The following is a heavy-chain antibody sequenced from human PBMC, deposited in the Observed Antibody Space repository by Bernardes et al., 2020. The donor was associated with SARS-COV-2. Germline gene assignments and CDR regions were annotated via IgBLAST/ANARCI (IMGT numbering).Heavy chain of an antibody. V-gene: IGHV4-4*02. CDR3: ARNGYYCMDV. CDR1: SGSISRGHW. D-gene: IGHD3-22*01. Sequence: TLSLTCDVSSGSISRGHWWSWVRQPPGKGLEWIGEIDRTGSATYNPSLESRVTISVDTSKDQFSLKLTSVTAADTAVYYCARNGYYCMDVWGQGITVTVSS. J-gene: IGHJ6*02. CDR2: IDRTGSA.